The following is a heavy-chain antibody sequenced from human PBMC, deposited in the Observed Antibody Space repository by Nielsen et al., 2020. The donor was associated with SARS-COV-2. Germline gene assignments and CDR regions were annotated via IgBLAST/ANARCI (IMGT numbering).Heavy chain of an antibody. CDR2: IKSKTDGGTT. J-gene: IGHJ4*02. V-gene: IGHV3-15*01. CDR3: TTDHWGYFDY. CDR1: GFTINKFG. Sequence: GESLKISCEASGFTINKFGMHWVRQAPGKGLEWVGRIKSKTDGGTTDYAAPVKGRFTISRDDSKNTLYLQMNSLKTEDTAVYYCTTDHWGYFDYWGQGTLVTVSS. D-gene: IGHD7-27*01.